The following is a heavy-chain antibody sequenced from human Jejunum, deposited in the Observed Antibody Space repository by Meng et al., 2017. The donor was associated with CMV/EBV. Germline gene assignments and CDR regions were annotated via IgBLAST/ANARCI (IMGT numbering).Heavy chain of an antibody. CDR2: INPNTGVT. V-gene: IGHV1-2*02. J-gene: IGHJ6*02. CDR3: ARDRLFATRTYGLDV. D-gene: IGHD3-3*01. CDR1: TFTGYF. Sequence: TFTGYFIHWVRQAPGQGLEWMGWINPNTGVTSYAQRFTGRVTMTRDTSINTAHMELSRLTSDDTAVYFCARDRLFATRTYGLDVWGQGSTVTVSS.